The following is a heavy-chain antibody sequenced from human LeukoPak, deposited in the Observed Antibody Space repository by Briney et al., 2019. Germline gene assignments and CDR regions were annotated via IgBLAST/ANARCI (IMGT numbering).Heavy chain of an antibody. CDR3: AKGRDTSGRQNFDF. V-gene: IGHV3-23*01. CDR1: GFTFTSYA. J-gene: IGHJ4*02. D-gene: IGHD6-19*01. CDR2: ISASGSGT. Sequence: PGGSLRLSCEASGFTFTSYAMRSVRQAPGKGLEWVSSISASGSGTFYTDSMSGRFTISRDNAKKTLFLQMKNLRLGDTALYYCAKGRDTSGRQNFDFWGQGTLVTVSS.